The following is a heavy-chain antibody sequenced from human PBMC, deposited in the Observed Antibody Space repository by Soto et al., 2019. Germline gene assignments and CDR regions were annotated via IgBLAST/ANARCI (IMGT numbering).Heavy chain of an antibody. Sequence: SETLSLTCAVYGGSFSGYYWSWIRQPPGKGLEWIGEINHSGSTNYNPSLKSRVTISVDKSKNQFSLKLTSVTAADTAVYYCARQYSSGFVAWFDSWGQGTLVTVSS. V-gene: IGHV4-34*01. CDR1: GGSFSGYY. CDR3: ARQYSSGFVAWFDS. CDR2: INHSGST. D-gene: IGHD2-8*02. J-gene: IGHJ5*01.